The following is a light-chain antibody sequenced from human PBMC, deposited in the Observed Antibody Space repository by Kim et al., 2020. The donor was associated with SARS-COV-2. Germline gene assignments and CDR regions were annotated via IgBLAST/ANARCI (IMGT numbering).Light chain of an antibody. CDR1: QSVNS. V-gene: IGKV3-11*01. Sequence: SPGESATLSCRASQSVNSLAWFQQRPGQAPRLLIYDSTNRATGIPARFSGSASGPDFTLTISSLQPEDFASYYCHHRSNWPPRVHTFGQGTKLEI. CDR2: DST. CDR3: HHRSNWPPRVHT. J-gene: IGKJ2*01.